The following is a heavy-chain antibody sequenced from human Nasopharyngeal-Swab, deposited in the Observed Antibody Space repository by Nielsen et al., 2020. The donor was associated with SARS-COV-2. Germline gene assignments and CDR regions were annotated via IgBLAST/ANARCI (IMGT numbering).Heavy chain of an antibody. J-gene: IGHJ4*02. CDR1: GGSISTSSYY. V-gene: IGHV4-39*07. D-gene: IGHD6-6*01. CDR3: ARSRRTSYSSSYYFDY. CDR2: IFYSGST. Sequence: SETLSLTCTVSGGSISTSSYYWGWIRQPPGQGLEWIGSIFYSGSTYYNPSLKSRVTISVDTSKNQFSLKLSSVTAADTAVYYCARSRRTSYSSSYYFDYWGQGTLVTVSS.